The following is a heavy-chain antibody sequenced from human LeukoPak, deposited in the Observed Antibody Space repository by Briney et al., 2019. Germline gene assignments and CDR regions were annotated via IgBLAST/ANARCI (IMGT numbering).Heavy chain of an antibody. J-gene: IGHJ3*02. D-gene: IGHD3-10*01. CDR2: FDPADGET. Sequence: ASVKVSCKVSGYTLTELSMHWVRQAPGKGLEWMGGFDPADGETIYAQKFQGRVTMTEDTSTDTAYMELSSLRSEDTAVYYCATTGYYGSGSYYGAFDIWGQGTMVTVSS. CDR1: GYTLTELS. V-gene: IGHV1-24*01. CDR3: ATTGYYGSGSYYGAFDI.